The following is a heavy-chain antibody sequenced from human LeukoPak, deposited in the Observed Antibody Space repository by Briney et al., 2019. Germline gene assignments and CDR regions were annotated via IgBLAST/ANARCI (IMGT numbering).Heavy chain of an antibody. D-gene: IGHD2-2*01. CDR2: IKEDGSAQ. V-gene: IGHV3-7*01. CDR3: ATSSNAPGNH. CDR1: GFTFNGYW. Sequence: GGSLRLSCAASGFTFNGYWMSWVRQAPGKGLEWVANIKEDGSAQYYVGSVKGRFTISRDNAKNSLSLQMNSLRAEDTAVYYCATSSNAPGNHWGQGTLVTVSS. J-gene: IGHJ5*02.